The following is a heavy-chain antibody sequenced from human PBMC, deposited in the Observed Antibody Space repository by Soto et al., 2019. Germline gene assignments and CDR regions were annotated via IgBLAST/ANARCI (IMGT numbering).Heavy chain of an antibody. CDR1: GFTVSSNY. CDR3: ARAPYYYDSSGLNYFDY. J-gene: IGHJ4*02. D-gene: IGHD3-22*01. CDR2: IYSGGST. V-gene: IGHV3-66*01. Sequence: GGSLRLSCAASGFTVSSNYMSWVRQAPGKGLEWVSVIYSGGSTYYADSVKGRFTISRDNSKNTLYLQMNSLRAEDTAVYYCARAPYYYDSSGLNYFDYWGQGTLVTVSS.